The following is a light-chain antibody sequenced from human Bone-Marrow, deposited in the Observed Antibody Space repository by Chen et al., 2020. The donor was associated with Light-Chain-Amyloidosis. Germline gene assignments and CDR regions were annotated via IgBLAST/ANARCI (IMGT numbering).Light chain of an antibody. J-gene: IGLJ1*01. Sequence: QSALTQPASASGSPGQSITISCTGTSSDVGGDNHVSWYQQHPDKAPKLMIYEVTNRPSWVPDRFSGSKSDNTASLTISGLQTEDEADDFCSSYTSTNTLVFGSGTRVTVL. CDR2: EVT. CDR3: SSYTSTNTLV. CDR1: SSDVGGDNH. V-gene: IGLV2-14*01.